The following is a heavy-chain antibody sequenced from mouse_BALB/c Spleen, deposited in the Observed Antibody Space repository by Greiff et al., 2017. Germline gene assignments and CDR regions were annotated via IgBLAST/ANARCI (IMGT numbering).Heavy chain of an antibody. CDR1: GFTFSSYA. CDR3: ARMITASMDY. J-gene: IGHJ4*01. D-gene: IGHD2-4*01. CDR2: ISSGGSYT. V-gene: IGHV5-9-4*01. Sequence: EVQVVESGGGLVKPGGSLKLSCAASGFTFSSYAMSWVRQSPEKRLEWVAEISSGGSYTYYPDTVTGRFTISRDNAKNTLYLEMSSLRSEDTAMYYCARMITASMDYWGQGTSVTVSS.